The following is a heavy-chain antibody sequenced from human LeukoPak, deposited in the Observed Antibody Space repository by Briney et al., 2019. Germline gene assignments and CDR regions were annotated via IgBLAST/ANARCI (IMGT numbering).Heavy chain of an antibody. CDR1: GFIFSNYW. CDR3: AREGIGALNWYYDL. J-gene: IGHJ2*01. CDR2: ISTDGSDT. D-gene: IGHD3-16*01. Sequence: PGGSLRLSCAATGFIFSNYWMTWVRQAPGKGLVWVSRISTDGSDTSYADSVKGRFTISRDNAKNTLYLQMNSLRAEDTAVYYCAREGIGALNWYYDLWGRGTLVTVSS. V-gene: IGHV3-74*01.